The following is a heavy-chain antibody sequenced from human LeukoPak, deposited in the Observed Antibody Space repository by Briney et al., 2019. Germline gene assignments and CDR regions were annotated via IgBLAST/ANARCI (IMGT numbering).Heavy chain of an antibody. V-gene: IGHV1-3*01. CDR2: INAGNGNT. J-gene: IGHJ4*02. Sequence: ASVKVSCKASGYTFTSYAMHWVRQAPGQRLEWMGWINAGNGNTKYSQKFQGRVTMTEDTSTDTAYMELSSLRSEDTAVYYCATVYRSGFWSGYPYWGQGTLVTVSS. CDR3: ATVYRSGFWSGYPY. D-gene: IGHD3-3*01. CDR1: GYTFTSYA.